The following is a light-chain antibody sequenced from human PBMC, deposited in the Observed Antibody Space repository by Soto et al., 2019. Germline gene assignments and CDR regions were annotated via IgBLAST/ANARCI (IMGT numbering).Light chain of an antibody. V-gene: IGLV2-23*01. CDR3: CSYAGSSTSVI. Sequence: QSVLTQPASVSWSPVQSITISCTGTSSDVGSYNLVSWYQQHPGKAPKLMIFEGSKRPSGVSNRFSGSKSGNTASLTISGLQAEDEADYYCCSYAGSSTSVIFGGGTQLTVL. CDR2: EGS. J-gene: IGLJ2*01. CDR1: SSDVGSYNL.